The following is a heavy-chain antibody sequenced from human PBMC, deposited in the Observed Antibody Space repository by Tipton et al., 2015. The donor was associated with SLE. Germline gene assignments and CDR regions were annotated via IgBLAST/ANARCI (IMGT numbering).Heavy chain of an antibody. J-gene: IGHJ4*02. CDR3: ARSWVYDFWSGYPFDY. CDR1: GGSFSTYY. Sequence: TLSLTCTIYGGSFSTYYWSWIRQPAGKGLEWLGHIYTSGSTNYNPSLKSRVTISVDTSKNQFSLKLSSVTAADTAVYYCARSWVYDFWSGYPFDYWGQGTLVTVSS. CDR2: IYTSGST. D-gene: IGHD3-3*01. V-gene: IGHV4-4*07.